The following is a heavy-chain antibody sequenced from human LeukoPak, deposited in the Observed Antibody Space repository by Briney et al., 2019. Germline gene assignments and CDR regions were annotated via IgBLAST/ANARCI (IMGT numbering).Heavy chain of an antibody. CDR2: IYSGAST. J-gene: IGHJ4*02. CDR3: ARDRGGIDASGNFDY. V-gene: IGHV3-53*01. CDR1: GFTVSSKY. D-gene: IGHD3-16*01. Sequence: PGGSLRLSCAPSGFTVSSKYMSWVRQAPGEGLEWVSLIYSGASTYYAASVEGRFTISRDRSKNTLYLQMNSLRAEDTAVYYCARDRGGIDASGNFDYCGQGTLVTVSS.